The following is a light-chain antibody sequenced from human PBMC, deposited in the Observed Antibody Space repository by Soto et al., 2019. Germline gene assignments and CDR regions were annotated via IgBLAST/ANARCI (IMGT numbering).Light chain of an antibody. J-gene: IGKJ1*01. CDR1: QSVSSSS. CDR2: GAS. CDR3: QQYGNSRT. Sequence: EIVLTQSPGTLSLSPGERATLSCRTRQSVSSSSLAWYQQKPGQAPRLLIYGASSRATGIPDRFSGSGSGTDFTLTISRLEPEDFAVYYCQQYGNSRTFGQGTKVEIK. V-gene: IGKV3-20*01.